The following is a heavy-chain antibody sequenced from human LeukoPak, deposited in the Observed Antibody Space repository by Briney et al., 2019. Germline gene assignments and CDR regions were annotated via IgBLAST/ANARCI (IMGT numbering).Heavy chain of an antibody. Sequence: KSLRLSCVGAGFVFSNHVIHWVRQAPGQGLEWVSMRSYDGSGKHYADSVGGRLTISRDNSKNTVYLQMDSLTAEDTAIYYCARDLWGVAVAGAGKDVWGQGTTVTVSS. CDR2: RSYDGSGK. V-gene: IGHV3-30*04. D-gene: IGHD3-16*01. CDR3: ARDLWGVAVAGAGKDV. CDR1: GFVFSNHV. J-gene: IGHJ6*02.